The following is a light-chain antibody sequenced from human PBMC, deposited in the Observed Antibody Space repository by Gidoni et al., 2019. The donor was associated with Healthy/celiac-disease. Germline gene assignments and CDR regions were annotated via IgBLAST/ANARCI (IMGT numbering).Light chain of an antibody. J-gene: IGLJ1*01. CDR3: AAWDDSLNGLYV. Sequence: QSVLTQPPSASGTPGPRVTISCSGSSSNIGSNTVNWYQQLPGTAPKLLIYSNNQRPSGVPDRFSGAKSGTSASLAISGLQSEDEADDYCAAWDDSLNGLYVFGTGTKVTVL. CDR2: SNN. CDR1: SSNIGSNT. V-gene: IGLV1-44*01.